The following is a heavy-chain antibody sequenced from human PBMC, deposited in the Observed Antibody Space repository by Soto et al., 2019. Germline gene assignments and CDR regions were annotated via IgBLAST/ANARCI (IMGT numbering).Heavy chain of an antibody. V-gene: IGHV6-1*01. CDR3: ARDNPDSSSWRGPFDY. D-gene: IGHD6-13*01. Sequence: SQTLSLTCAISGDSVSSNSAAWNWIRQSPSRGLEWLGRTYYRSKWYNDYAVSVKSRITINPDTSKNQFSLQLNSVTPEDTAVYYCARDNPDSSSWRGPFDYWGQGTLVTVSS. J-gene: IGHJ4*02. CDR2: TYYRSKWYN. CDR1: GDSVSSNSAA.